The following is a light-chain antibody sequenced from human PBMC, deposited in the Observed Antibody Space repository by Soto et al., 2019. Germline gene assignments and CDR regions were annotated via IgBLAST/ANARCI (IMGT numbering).Light chain of an antibody. V-gene: IGKV1-39*01. J-gene: IGKJ5*01. CDR1: QSISSY. Sequence: DIQMIQAPTCVYLSVRHSVTITFRASQSISSYLNWYQQKPGKAPKLLIYAASSLQSGVPSRFSGSGSETKLTFSITRPLPVDFCTYHCQQCYMGWTFGQGTRLEIK. CDR2: AAS. CDR3: QQCYMGWT.